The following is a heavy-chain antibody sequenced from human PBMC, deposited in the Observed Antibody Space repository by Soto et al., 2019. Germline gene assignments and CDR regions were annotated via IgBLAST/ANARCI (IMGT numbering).Heavy chain of an antibody. CDR1: GFTFTSSA. J-gene: IGHJ4*02. D-gene: IGHD3-22*01. V-gene: IGHV1-58*02. Sequence: SVKVSCKASGFTFTSSAMQWVRQARGQRLEWIGWIVVGSGNTNYAQKFQERVTITRDMSTSTAYMELSSLRSEDTAVYYCAADPYDSSGYFFDYWGQGTLVTVSS. CDR2: IVVGSGNT. CDR3: AADPYDSSGYFFDY.